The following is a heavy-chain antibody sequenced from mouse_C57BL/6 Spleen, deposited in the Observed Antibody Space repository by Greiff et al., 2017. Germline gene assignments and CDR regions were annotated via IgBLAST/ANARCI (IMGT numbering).Heavy chain of an antibody. V-gene: IGHV5-9-1*02. CDR1: GFTFSSYA. D-gene: IGHD1-2*01. Sequence: EVQGVESGEGLVKPGGSLKLSCAASGFTFSSYAMSWVRQTPEKRLEWVAYISSGGDYIYYADTVKGRFTISRDNARNTLYLQMSSLKSEDTAMYYCTREITTAGNYAMDYWGQGTSVTVSS. J-gene: IGHJ4*01. CDR2: ISSGGDYI. CDR3: TREITTAGNYAMDY.